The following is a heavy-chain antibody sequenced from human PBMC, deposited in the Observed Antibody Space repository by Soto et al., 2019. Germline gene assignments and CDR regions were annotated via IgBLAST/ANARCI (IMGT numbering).Heavy chain of an antibody. D-gene: IGHD6-13*01. V-gene: IGHV3-30*18. CDR2: ISYHGTYD. CDR1: GSNFSNYG. J-gene: IGHJ4*02. Sequence: QGQLVESGGGVVQPGRSLRLSCAASGSNFSNYGIHWVRQVPGKGLEWVAGISYHGTYDHYTYSVSGRFTISRDNSKNTVYLQLNSLRAEDTAVYYCAKDRGYYSSSWPSYWGQGTLVTVSS. CDR3: AKDRGYYSSSWPSY.